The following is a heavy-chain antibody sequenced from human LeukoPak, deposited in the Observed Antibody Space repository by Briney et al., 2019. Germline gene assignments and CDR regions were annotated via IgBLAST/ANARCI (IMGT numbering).Heavy chain of an antibody. Sequence: GGSLRLSCEASGITFTSHWMTWVRQAPGRGLEWVANIKHDGSLRNYLDSVKGRFTISRDNAKHSLYLQMNSLRAEDTAVYYFARDQDYHIGDFWYVAFDVGARGTRVPVS. CDR3: ARDQDYHIGDFWYVAFDV. V-gene: IGHV3-7*01. CDR1: GITFTSHW. CDR2: IKHDGSLR. J-gene: IGHJ3*01. D-gene: IGHD4-17*01.